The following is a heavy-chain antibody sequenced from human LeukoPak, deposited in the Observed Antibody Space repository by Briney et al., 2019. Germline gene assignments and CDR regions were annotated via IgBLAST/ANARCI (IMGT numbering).Heavy chain of an antibody. CDR3: ARGGSTVTYNWFDP. CDR1: GVSISSGGYS. CDR2: IYHSGST. Sequence: SQTLSLTCAVSGVSISSGGYSWSWIRQPPGKGLKWIGYIYHSGSTYYNPSLKSRVTISVDRSKNQFSLKLSSVTAADTAVYYCARGGSTVTYNWFDPWGQGTLVTVSS. V-gene: IGHV4-30-2*01. D-gene: IGHD4-17*01. J-gene: IGHJ5*02.